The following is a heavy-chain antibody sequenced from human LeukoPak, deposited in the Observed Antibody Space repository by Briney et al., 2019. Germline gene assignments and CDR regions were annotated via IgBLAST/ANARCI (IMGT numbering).Heavy chain of an antibody. V-gene: IGHV1-18*04. CDR2: ISAYNGNT. CDR1: GYTFTGYY. Sequence: ASVKVSCKASGYTFTGYYMHWVRQAPGQGLEWMGWISAYNGNTNYAQKLQGRVTMTTDTSTSTAYMELRSLRSDDTAVYYCARSMVRGVRNPDYWGQGTLVTVSS. CDR3: ARSMVRGVRNPDY. J-gene: IGHJ4*02. D-gene: IGHD3-10*01.